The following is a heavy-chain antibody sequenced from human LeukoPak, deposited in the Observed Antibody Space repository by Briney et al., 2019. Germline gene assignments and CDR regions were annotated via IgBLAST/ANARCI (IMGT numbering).Heavy chain of an antibody. V-gene: IGHV3-21*01. CDR2: ISSSSSYI. CDR3: ARDPWFGELHYFDY. CDR1: GFTFSSYS. D-gene: IGHD3-10*01. J-gene: IGHJ4*02. Sequence: PGGSLRLSCAASGFTFSSYSMNWVRQAPGKGLEWVSSISSSSSYIYYADSVKGRFTISRDNAKNSLYLQMNSLRAEDTAVYYCARDPWFGELHYFDYWGQGTLVTVSP.